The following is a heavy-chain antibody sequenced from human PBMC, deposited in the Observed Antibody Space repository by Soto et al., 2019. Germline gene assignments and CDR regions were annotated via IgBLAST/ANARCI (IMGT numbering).Heavy chain of an antibody. CDR2: IWYDGSNK. J-gene: IGHJ4*02. CDR1: GFTFSSYG. Sequence: GGSLRLSCAASGFTFSSYGMHWVRQAPGKGLEWVAVIWYDGSNKYYADSVKGRFTISRDNSKNTLYLQMNSLRAEDTAVYYCARETMTTVTTSYYFDYWGQGTLVTVSS. CDR3: ARETMTTVTTSYYFDY. V-gene: IGHV3-33*01. D-gene: IGHD4-17*01.